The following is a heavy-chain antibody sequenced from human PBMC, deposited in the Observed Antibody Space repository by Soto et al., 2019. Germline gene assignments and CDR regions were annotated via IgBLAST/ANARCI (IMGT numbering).Heavy chain of an antibody. D-gene: IGHD5-12*01. CDR2: IIPIIGTI. CDR3: ARDLGSGYDPGDY. Sequence: QVQLVQSGAEVKKPGSSVKVSCKASGGTYSIYAVSWVRQAPGQGLEWMGGIIPIIGTINYAQRFQGRITITGDESTTTAYMELSSLKSADTAVYYCARDLGSGYDPGDYWGQGTLVTVSS. V-gene: IGHV1-69*12. J-gene: IGHJ4*02. CDR1: GGTYSIYA.